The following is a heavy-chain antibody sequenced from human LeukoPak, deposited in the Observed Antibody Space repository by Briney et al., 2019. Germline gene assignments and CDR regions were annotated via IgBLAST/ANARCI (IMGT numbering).Heavy chain of an antibody. CDR2: IKTNSGGT. D-gene: IGHD6-19*01. Sequence: ASVKVSCRASGYTFTGYYMHWVRQAPGQGLEWMGLIKTNSGGTNYAQKFQGRVTMTRDTSICTAYMELSRLRSDDTAVYYCARAYSSGWYKDYWGQGTLVTVSS. CDR1: GYTFTGYY. CDR3: ARAYSSGWYKDY. V-gene: IGHV1-2*02. J-gene: IGHJ4*02.